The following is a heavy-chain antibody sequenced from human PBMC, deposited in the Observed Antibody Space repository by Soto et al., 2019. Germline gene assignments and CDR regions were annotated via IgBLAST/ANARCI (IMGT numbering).Heavy chain of an antibody. Sequence: SETLSLTCTVSGGSISSYYWSWIRQPPGKGLEYIGYINYSGSTNYNPSLKSRVTISVETSKNQFSLKLSSVTAADTAVCYCASKSGSRWYGYYFDYWGPATLVTVSS. CDR1: GGSISSYY. CDR2: INYSGST. D-gene: IGHD6-13*01. V-gene: IGHV4-59*01. J-gene: IGHJ4*02. CDR3: ASKSGSRWYGYYFDY.